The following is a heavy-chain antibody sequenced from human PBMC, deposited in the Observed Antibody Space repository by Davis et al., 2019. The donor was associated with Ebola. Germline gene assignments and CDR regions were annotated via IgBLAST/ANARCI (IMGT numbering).Heavy chain of an antibody. CDR1: GGSISSSNW. CDR2: IYHSGST. V-gene: IGHV4-4*02. D-gene: IGHD6-19*01. Sequence: PSETLSLTCAVSGGSISSSNWWSWVRQPPGKGLEWIGEIYHSGSTNYNPSLKSRVTISVDKSKNQFSLKLSSVTAADTAVYYCARALRAGIAVAGTVDYWGQGTLVTVSS. J-gene: IGHJ4*02. CDR3: ARALRAGIAVAGTVDY.